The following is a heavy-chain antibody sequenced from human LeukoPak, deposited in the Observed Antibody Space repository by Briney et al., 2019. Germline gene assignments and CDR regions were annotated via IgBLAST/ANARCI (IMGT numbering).Heavy chain of an antibody. J-gene: IGHJ4*02. CDR1: GYTLTELS. CDR3: ATGDYYDSSGFN. CDR2: FDPEDGET. Sequence: ASMKVSCKVSGYTLTELSMHWVRQAPGKGLEWMGGFDPEDGETIYAQKFQGRVTMTEDTSTDTAYMELSSLRSEDTAVYYCATGDYYDSSGFNWGQGTLVTVSS. V-gene: IGHV1-24*01. D-gene: IGHD3-22*01.